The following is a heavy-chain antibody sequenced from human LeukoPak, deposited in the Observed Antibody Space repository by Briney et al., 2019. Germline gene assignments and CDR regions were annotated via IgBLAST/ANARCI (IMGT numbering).Heavy chain of an antibody. Sequence: GGSLRLSCAASGFNFRTYGMHWVRQAPGKGLEWVAFIRYDGSNKHYADSVKGRFTISRDNSKNTLYLQMNSLRAEDTAVYYCAKIGYSGSGVGYYMDVWGKGTTVTISS. D-gene: IGHD3-10*01. CDR1: GFNFRTYG. J-gene: IGHJ6*03. CDR3: AKIGYSGSGVGYYMDV. CDR2: IRYDGSNK. V-gene: IGHV3-30*02.